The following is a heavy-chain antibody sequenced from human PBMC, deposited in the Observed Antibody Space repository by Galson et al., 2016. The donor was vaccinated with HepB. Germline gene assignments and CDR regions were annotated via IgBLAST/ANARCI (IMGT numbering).Heavy chain of an antibody. CDR2: ISYNGNNQ. CDR1: GFTSAFTLTNYA. CDR3: ARGDYYGSGNYSNWFDP. J-gene: IGHJ5*02. Sequence: SLRLSCAASGFTSAFTLTNYAIHWVRQAPGKGLEWVAVISYNGNNQYYADSVKGRFTISRDISTNILYLQMNSLRPEDTAVYYCARGDYYGSGNYSNWFDPWGQGTLVTVSS. D-gene: IGHD3-10*01. V-gene: IGHV3-30-3*01.